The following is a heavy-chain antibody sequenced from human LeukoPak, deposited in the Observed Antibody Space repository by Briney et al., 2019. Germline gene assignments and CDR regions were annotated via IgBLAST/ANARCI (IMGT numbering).Heavy chain of an antibody. D-gene: IGHD3-16*02. CDR2: INPSGGST. V-gene: IGHV1-46*01. CDR3: AREPTAGVTVENWFDP. CDR1: GYTFTSYY. Sequence: ASVKVSCKASGYTFTSYYMHWVRQAPGQGLEWMGIINPSGGSTSYAQKFQGRVTMTRDMSTSTVYMELSSLRSEDTAVYYCAREPTAGVTVENWFDPWGQGTLVTVSS. J-gene: IGHJ5*02.